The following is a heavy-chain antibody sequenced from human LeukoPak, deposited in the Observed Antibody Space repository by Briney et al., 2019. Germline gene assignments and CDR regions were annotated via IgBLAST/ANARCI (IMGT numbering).Heavy chain of an antibody. CDR1: GGSFSGDY. Sequence: SETLSLTCAVYGGSFSGDYWNWIRQPPGKGLEWIGEINHSGSTNSNPSLKSRVTISVDRSRNQFSLKLSSVTAADTAVYYCARRPRYSSGWYYFDSWGQGTLVTVSS. CDR3: ARRPRYSSGWYYFDS. V-gene: IGHV4-34*01. J-gene: IGHJ4*02. D-gene: IGHD6-19*01. CDR2: INHSGST.